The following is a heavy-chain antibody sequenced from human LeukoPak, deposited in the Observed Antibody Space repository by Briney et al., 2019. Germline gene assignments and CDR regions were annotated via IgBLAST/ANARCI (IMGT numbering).Heavy chain of an antibody. D-gene: IGHD3-10*01. J-gene: IGHJ4*02. CDR2: ISGSGGST. CDR1: GFTFSSYA. Sequence: PGGSLRLSCAASGFTFSSYAMSWVRQAPGKGLEWVSAISGSGGSTYYADSVKGRFTISRDNSKNTLYLQMNSLRAEDTAVYYCAKDSDRGVIIQRLDYWGQGALVTVSS. V-gene: IGHV3-23*01. CDR3: AKDSDRGVIIQRLDY.